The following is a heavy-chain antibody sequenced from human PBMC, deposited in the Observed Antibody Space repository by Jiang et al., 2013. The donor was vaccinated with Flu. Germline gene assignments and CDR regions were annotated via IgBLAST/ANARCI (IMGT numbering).Heavy chain of an antibody. CDR1: GYIFTTYA. CDR3: ARDGVGGSDF. D-gene: IGHD3-16*01. V-gene: IGHV7-4-1*02. Sequence: QSGSELKKPGASVKLSCKASGYIFTTYAINWVRQAPGQGLEWLGWINTNTGNPTYAQGFTGRFVFSLDTSVNTAYVQISSLKAEDTAVYYCARDGVGGSDFWGQGTLVTVSS. J-gene: IGHJ4*02. CDR2: INTNTGNP.